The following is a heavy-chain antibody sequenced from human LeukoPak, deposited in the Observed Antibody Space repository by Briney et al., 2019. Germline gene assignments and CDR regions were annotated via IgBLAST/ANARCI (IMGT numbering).Heavy chain of an antibody. D-gene: IGHD1-26*01. Sequence: GGSLRLSCAASGFTFSSYAMHWVRQAPGKGLEWVAFIRNDGSNKYYADSVKGRFTISRDNSKNTLYLQMNSLRAEDTAVYYCAKASGNYYAPFMDYWGQGTLVTVSS. CDR3: AKASGNYYAPFMDY. J-gene: IGHJ4*02. CDR1: GFTFSSYA. CDR2: IRNDGSNK. V-gene: IGHV3-30*02.